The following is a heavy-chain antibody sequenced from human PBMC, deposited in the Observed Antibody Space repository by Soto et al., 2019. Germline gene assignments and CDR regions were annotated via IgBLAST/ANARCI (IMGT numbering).Heavy chain of an antibody. CDR1: GFTFSSYA. V-gene: IGHV3-23*01. J-gene: IGHJ3*02. CDR3: AKFGVVVVAATGDAFDI. CDR2: ISGSGGST. Sequence: GGSLRLSCAASGFTFSSYAMSWVRQAPGKGLEWVSAISGSGGSTYYADSVKGRFTISRDNSKNTLYLQMNSLRAEETAVYYCAKFGVVVVAATGDAFDIWGQGTMVTVSS. D-gene: IGHD2-15*01.